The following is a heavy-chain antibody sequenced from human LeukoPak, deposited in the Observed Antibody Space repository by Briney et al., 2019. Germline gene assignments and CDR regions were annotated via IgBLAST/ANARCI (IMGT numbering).Heavy chain of an antibody. J-gene: IGHJ6*02. CDR3: ARETVTTLFYGMDV. CDR2: IYYSGST. CDR1: GGSFSGYY. V-gene: IGHV4-30-4*01. D-gene: IGHD4-17*01. Sequence: SETLSLTCAVYGGSFSGYYWSWIRQPPGKGLEWIGYIYYSGSTYYNPSLKSRVTISVDTSKNQFSLKLSSVTAADTAVYYCARETVTTLFYGMDVWGQGTTVTVSS.